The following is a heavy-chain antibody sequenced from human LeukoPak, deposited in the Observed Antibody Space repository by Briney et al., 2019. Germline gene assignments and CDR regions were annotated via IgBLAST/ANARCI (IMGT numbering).Heavy chain of an antibody. V-gene: IGHV3-48*02. CDR3: ARTTGYYYYFDY. CDR1: RFTFSSYS. J-gene: IGHJ4*02. CDR2: ISSSSRTI. D-gene: IGHD3-9*01. Sequence: PGGSLRLSCAASRFTFSSYSMNWVRQAPGKGLEWVSYISSSSRTIYYADSVKGRFTTSRDNAKNSLYLQMNSLRDEDTAVYYCARTTGYYYYFDYWGQGTLVTVSS.